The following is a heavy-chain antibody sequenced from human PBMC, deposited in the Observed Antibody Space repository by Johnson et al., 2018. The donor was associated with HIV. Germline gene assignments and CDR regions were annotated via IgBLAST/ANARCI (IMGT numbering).Heavy chain of an antibody. Sequence: QVQLVESGGGLVKPGGSLRLSCAASGFTFSDYYMSWIRQAPGKGLEWVAVISYDGSNKYYADSVKGRFTISRDSAKNSLYLQMNSLRAEDTAVYYCARVRRSGTYYVDAFDIWGQGTMVTVSS. V-gene: IGHV3-30*03. J-gene: IGHJ3*02. CDR2: ISYDGSNK. D-gene: IGHD1-26*01. CDR3: ARVRRSGTYYVDAFDI. CDR1: GFTFSDYY.